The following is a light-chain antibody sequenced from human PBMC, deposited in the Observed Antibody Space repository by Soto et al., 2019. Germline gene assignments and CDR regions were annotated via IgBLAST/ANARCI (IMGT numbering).Light chain of an antibody. Sequence: GEIATLSCSASQSVSSNLAWYQQKPGQAPRLLIYGASTRATGIPARFSGSGSGTEFTLTISSLQSGDFAVYYCQQYADWPRTFGQGTKVDIK. CDR3: QQYADWPRT. CDR1: QSVSSN. J-gene: IGKJ1*01. CDR2: GAS. V-gene: IGKV3-15*01.